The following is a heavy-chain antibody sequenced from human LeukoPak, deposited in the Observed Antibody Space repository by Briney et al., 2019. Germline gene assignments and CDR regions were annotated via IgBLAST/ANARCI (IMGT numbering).Heavy chain of an antibody. CDR1: GFTFSHYW. CDR2: IKQDGSDK. Sequence: QSGGSLRLSCAASGFTFSHYWMSWVRQAPGKGLEWVANIKQDGSDKDYVDSVKGRFTISRDNAMNSLYLQMNSLRVEDTAVYYCTREGVGGFDTWGQGAMVTVSS. J-gene: IGHJ3*02. D-gene: IGHD3-16*01. CDR3: TREGVGGFDT. V-gene: IGHV3-7*01.